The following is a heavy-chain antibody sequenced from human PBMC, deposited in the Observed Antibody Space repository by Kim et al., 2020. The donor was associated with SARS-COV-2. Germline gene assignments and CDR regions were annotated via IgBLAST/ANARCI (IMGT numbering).Heavy chain of an antibody. CDR3: AIDGVSSSWYAGSFDY. CDR2: IIPIFGTA. J-gene: IGHJ4*02. D-gene: IGHD6-13*01. CDR1: GGTFSSYA. V-gene: IGHV1-69*13. Sequence: SVKVSCKASGGTFSSYAISWVRQAPGQGLEWMGGIIPIFGTANYAQKFQGRVTITADESTSTAYMELSSLRSEDTAVYYCAIDGVSSSWYAGSFDYWGQGTLVTVSS.